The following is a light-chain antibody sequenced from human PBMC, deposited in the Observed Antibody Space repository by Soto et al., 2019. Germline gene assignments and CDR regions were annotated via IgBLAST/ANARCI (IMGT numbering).Light chain of an antibody. V-gene: IGLV1-51*01. CDR2: DNN. J-gene: IGLJ1*01. CDR3: GSWDSSLTTYV. Sequence: QSVLTQPPSVSAAPGQRVTISCSGGNSDIGNNLVSWYQQLPGTAPKLLIFDNNKRPSGIPDRFSGSKSGTSATLGITGLQTGDEADYYCGSWDSSLTTYVFGTGTQLTVL. CDR1: NSDIGNNL.